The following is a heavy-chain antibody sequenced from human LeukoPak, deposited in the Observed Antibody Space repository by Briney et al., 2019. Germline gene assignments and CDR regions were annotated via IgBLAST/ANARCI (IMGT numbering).Heavy chain of an antibody. Sequence: SETLSLTCAVYGGSFSGYYWSWIRQPPGKGLEWIGEINHSGSTNYNPSLKSRVTISVDTSKNQFSLKLSSVTAADTVVYYCARTQRGYSYGFSFDYWGQGTLVTVSS. D-gene: IGHD5-18*01. CDR3: ARTQRGYSYGFSFDY. CDR2: INHSGST. V-gene: IGHV4-34*01. J-gene: IGHJ4*02. CDR1: GGSFSGYY.